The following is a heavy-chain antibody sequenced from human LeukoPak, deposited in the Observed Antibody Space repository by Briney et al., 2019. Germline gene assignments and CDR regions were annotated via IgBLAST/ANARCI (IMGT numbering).Heavy chain of an antibody. V-gene: IGHV3-7*03. CDR3: ARSRPGGRYYYYGMDV. J-gene: IGHJ6*02. CDR2: IKQDGSEK. Sequence: GGSLRPSCAASGFTFSSYWMSWVRQAPGKGLEWVANIKQDGSEKYYVDSVKGRFTISRDNAKNSLYLQMNSLRAEDTAVYYCARSRPGGRYYYYGMDVWGQGTTVTVSS. CDR1: GFTFSSYW. D-gene: IGHD3-10*01.